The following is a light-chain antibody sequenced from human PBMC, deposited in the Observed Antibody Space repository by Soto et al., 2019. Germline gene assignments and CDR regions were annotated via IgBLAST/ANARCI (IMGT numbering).Light chain of an antibody. CDR1: TSNLGSNF. CDR2: RNR. V-gene: IGLV1-47*01. J-gene: IGLJ3*02. Sequence: QSVLTQPPSVSGTPGQTVTISCSGSTSNLGSNFIYWYQQLPGAAPKLLISRNRQRPSGVPDRFSGSKSGTSGSLVISGLRSEDEADYHCASWDDSLSGVVFGGGTQLTVL. CDR3: ASWDDSLSGVV.